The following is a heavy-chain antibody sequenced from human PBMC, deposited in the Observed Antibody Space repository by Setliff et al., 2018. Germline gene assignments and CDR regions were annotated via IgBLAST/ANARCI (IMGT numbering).Heavy chain of an antibody. J-gene: IGHJ4*02. V-gene: IGHV3-7*01. CDR2: IKQDGSEK. Sequence: GGSLRLSCAASGFTFSSYWMSWVRQAPGKGLEGVANIKQDGSEKYYVDSVKGRFTISRDNAKNSLYLQMNSLRAEDTAVYYCARDLPDYYDSSGPRLDYWGQGTLVTVSS. CDR1: GFTFSSYW. D-gene: IGHD3-22*01. CDR3: ARDLPDYYDSSGPRLDY.